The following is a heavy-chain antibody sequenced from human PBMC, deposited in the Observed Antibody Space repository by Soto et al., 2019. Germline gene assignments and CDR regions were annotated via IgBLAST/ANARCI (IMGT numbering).Heavy chain of an antibody. J-gene: IGHJ6*02. D-gene: IGHD1-1*01. CDR3: AREVTTGTTIQYYGMDV. CDR1: GFTFSDYY. V-gene: IGHV3-11*06. CDR2: ISSSSSYI. Sequence: GGSLRLSCAASGFTFSDYYMTWIRQAPGKGLEWVSSISSSSSYIYYADSVKGRFTISRDNAKNSLYLQMNSLRAEDTAVYYCAREVTTGTTIQYYGMDVWGQGTTVTVSS.